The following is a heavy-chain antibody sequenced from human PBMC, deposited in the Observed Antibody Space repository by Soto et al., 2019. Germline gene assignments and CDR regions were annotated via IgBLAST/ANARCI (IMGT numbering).Heavy chain of an antibody. D-gene: IGHD3-10*01. V-gene: IGHV4-30-2*01. CDR3: ARGLAVRGSYGLDV. CDR2: IYHSGIT. CDR1: GASISSGGSS. J-gene: IGHJ6*02. Sequence: QLQLQESGSGLVKPSQTLSLTCAVSGASISSGGSSWSWIRQAPGTGLEWIGYIYHSGITNYNPSLMSRVTISVDKSQNPFSLRLSFVTAADTAVYYCARGLAVRGSYGLDVWGQGTTVTVSS.